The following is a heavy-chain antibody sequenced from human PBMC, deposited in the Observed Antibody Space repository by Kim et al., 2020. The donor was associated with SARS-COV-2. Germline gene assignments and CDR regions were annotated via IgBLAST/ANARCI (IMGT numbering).Heavy chain of an antibody. CDR1: GFTFSDYA. J-gene: IGHJ4*02. D-gene: IGHD1-7*01. Sequence: GGSLRLSCAASGFTFSDYAMNWVRQAPGKVLEWVAIISYDGSNNYYVASVKGRFTISRVNSKNTLYLQMNSLRTEDTAVYYCARGAGTTFLYYFDYWGQGTLVSVSA. CDR3: ARGAGTTFLYYFDY. V-gene: IGHV3-30*04. CDR2: ISYDGSNN.